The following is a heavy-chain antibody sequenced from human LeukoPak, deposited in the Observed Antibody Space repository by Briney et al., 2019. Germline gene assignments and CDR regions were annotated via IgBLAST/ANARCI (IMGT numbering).Heavy chain of an antibody. CDR1: GFTFSSYW. Sequence: GGSLRLSCAASGFTFSSYWMSWVRQAPGKGLEWVANIKQDGSEKYYVDSVKGRFTISRDNAKNSLYLQMNSLRSEDTAVYYCARDKRIHYDFWSGYYPFDYWGQGTLVTVSS. V-gene: IGHV3-7*03. CDR3: ARDKRIHYDFWSGYYPFDY. D-gene: IGHD3-3*01. CDR2: IKQDGSEK. J-gene: IGHJ4*02.